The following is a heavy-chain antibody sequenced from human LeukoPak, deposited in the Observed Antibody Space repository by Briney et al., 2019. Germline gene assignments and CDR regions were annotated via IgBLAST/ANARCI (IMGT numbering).Heavy chain of an antibody. J-gene: IGHJ5*02. CDR3: ARRRRGVNREDDWFDP. V-gene: IGHV4-39*01. D-gene: IGHD1-14*01. Sequence: SETLSLTCTVSGGSISSDGYYWGWIRQPPGKGLEWIGSIYNTGDTYYNPSLKSRLTISVDTSNNQFSLRLSSVTAADTAVYYCARRRRGVNREDDWFDPWGLGTLVTVSS. CDR1: GGSISSDGYY. CDR2: IYNTGDT.